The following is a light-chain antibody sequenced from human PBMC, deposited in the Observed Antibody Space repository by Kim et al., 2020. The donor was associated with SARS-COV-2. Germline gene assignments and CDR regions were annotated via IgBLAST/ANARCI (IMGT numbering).Light chain of an antibody. Sequence: LSPGETATLSCRASQSVTSDSLAWYQQKPGQTPRLLIYGASSRAPGIPDRFSGSGSGTDFSLTISRLEPEDFAVYYCQQYSSSPRFGGGTKVDIK. CDR3: QQYSSSPR. CDR1: QSVTSDS. J-gene: IGKJ4*01. V-gene: IGKV3-20*01. CDR2: GAS.